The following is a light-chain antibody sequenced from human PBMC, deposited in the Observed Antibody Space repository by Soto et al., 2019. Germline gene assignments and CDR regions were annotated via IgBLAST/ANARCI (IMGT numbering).Light chain of an antibody. Sequence: EIVLTQSPATLSLSPGERATLSCRASQSIGLAIAWYQHKPGQAPRLLIFDASQRATGIPARFRGSGSGKDFTLSISSLEPEDFAVYYCQQRTDRPPWTFGQGTKVDSK. CDR2: DAS. V-gene: IGKV3-11*01. CDR3: QQRTDRPPWT. CDR1: QSIGLA. J-gene: IGKJ1*01.